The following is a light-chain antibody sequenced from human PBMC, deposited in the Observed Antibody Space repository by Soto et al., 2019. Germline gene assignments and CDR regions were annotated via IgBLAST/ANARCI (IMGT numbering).Light chain of an antibody. V-gene: IGKV3-20*01. CDR2: GAS. CDR1: QSINSNY. CDR3: QQYGSLPRT. J-gene: IGKJ1*01. Sequence: PGERATLSCRASQSINSNYLAWYRQKPGQAPRLLIYGASRRATDIPDRFSGSVSGTDFTLTISRLEPEDFAVYYCQQYGSLPRTFGQGTKVEIQ.